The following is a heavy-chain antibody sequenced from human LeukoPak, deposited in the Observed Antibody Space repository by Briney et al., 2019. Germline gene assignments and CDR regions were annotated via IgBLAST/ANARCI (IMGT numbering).Heavy chain of an antibody. Sequence: SVKVSCKASGGTFSSYAISWVRQAPGKGLEWMGRIIPILGIANYAQKFQGRVRITADKSTSTAYMELSSLRSEDTAVYYCARYVTGSTFVGMDVWGQGTTVTVSS. J-gene: IGHJ6*02. V-gene: IGHV1-69*10. D-gene: IGHD1-20*01. CDR2: IIPILGIA. CDR1: GGTFSSYA. CDR3: ARYVTGSTFVGMDV.